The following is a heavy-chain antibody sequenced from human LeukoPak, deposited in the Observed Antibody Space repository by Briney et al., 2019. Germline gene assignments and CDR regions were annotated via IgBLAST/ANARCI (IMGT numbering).Heavy chain of an antibody. J-gene: IGHJ4*02. V-gene: IGHV1-46*01. Sequence: ASVKVSCKASGYSFTNYYMHWVRQAPGQGLEWMGIINPSSGSTTNAQKFQGRVTMTRDTSTTTVYMELSSLRSDDTAMYYCARDERDVVVVPGTMPYWGQGTLVTVSS. CDR2: INPSSGST. CDR3: ARDERDVVVVPGTMPY. D-gene: IGHD2-2*01. CDR1: GYSFTNYY.